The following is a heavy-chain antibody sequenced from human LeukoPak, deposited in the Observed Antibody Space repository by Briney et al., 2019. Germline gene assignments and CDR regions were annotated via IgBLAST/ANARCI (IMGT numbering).Heavy chain of an antibody. J-gene: IGHJ4*02. CDR2: IIPIFGTA. V-gene: IGHV1-69*05. D-gene: IGHD1-26*01. CDR3: ASNSGSYHYYFDY. CDR1: GGTFSSYA. Sequence: SVKVSCKASGGTFSSYAISWVRRAPGQGLEWMGGIIPIFGTANYAQKFQGRVTITTDESTSTAYMELSSLRSEDTAVYYCASNSGSYHYYFDYWGQGTLVTVSS.